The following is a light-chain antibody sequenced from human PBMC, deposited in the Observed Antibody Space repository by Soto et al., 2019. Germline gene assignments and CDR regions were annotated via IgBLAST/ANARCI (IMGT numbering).Light chain of an antibody. V-gene: IGKV3-11*01. CDR2: DAS. CDR3: QQRSGWPPLFT. Sequence: EIELTQSPATLSLSPGERATLSCRASQSVSSYLAWYQQRPGQPPRLLIYDASNRATGIPARFSGSGSGTDFTLTISSLEPEDFAIYYCQQRSGWPPLFTFGPGTKVDI. J-gene: IGKJ3*01. CDR1: QSVSSY.